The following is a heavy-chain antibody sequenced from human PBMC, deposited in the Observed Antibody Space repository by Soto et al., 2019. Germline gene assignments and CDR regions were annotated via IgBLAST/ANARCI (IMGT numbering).Heavy chain of an antibody. D-gene: IGHD6-13*01. J-gene: IGHJ5*02. CDR2: ISFTSSFI. Sequence: EVQLVESGGGLVRPGGSLRLSCAASGFTLRTYTMNWVRQAPGKGLEWVPSISFTSSFIYYADSVKGRFTISRDNAKNSLSLQMNSLRAEDTAIYYCARETSVGAAGNWFDPWGQGTLVTVSS. V-gene: IGHV3-21*01. CDR1: GFTLRTYT. CDR3: ARETSVGAAGNWFDP.